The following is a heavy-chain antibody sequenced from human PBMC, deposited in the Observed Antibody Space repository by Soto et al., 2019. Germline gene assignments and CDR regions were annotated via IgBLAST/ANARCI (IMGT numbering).Heavy chain of an antibody. CDR3: ARLTGYWNYLYYYYYYMDV. V-gene: IGHV4-34*01. D-gene: IGHD1-7*01. CDR1: GGSFSGYY. Sequence: SETLPLTCAVYGGSFSGYYWSWISKPQGKGLEWIGEINHSGSTNYNPSLKSRVTISVDTSKNQFSLKLSSVTAADTAVYYCARLTGYWNYLYYYYYYMDVWGKGTTVTVSS. CDR2: INHSGST. J-gene: IGHJ6*03.